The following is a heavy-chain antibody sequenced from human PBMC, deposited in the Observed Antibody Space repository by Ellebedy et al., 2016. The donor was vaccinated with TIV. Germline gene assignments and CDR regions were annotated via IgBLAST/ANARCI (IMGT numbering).Heavy chain of an antibody. J-gene: IGHJ4*02. CDR1: GFTVSNNY. Sequence: GGSLRLXCAASGFTVSNNYMSWVRQAPGKGLEWVSVIYSGGSTQYADSVRGRFTISRDNSKNTVYLQMNSLRAEDTAVYYCARPDFGVTHWGQGTLVTVSS. CDR3: ARPDFGVTH. CDR2: IYSGGST. V-gene: IGHV3-53*01. D-gene: IGHD3-3*01.